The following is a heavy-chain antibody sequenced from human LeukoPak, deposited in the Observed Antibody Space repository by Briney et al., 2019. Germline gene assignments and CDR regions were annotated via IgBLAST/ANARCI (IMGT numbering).Heavy chain of an antibody. D-gene: IGHD3-16*01. Sequence: GGSLRLSCAASGFTFSSYAMSWVRQAPGTGLERVSAVSGSGGSTYYADSAKGRFTISRDNSWDTLYLQMNSLRAEDTAVYYCAKGYYDYVSGCYYFDYWGQGTLVTVSS. CDR1: GFTFSSYA. V-gene: IGHV3-23*01. J-gene: IGHJ4*02. CDR2: VSGSGGST. CDR3: AKGYYDYVSGCYYFDY.